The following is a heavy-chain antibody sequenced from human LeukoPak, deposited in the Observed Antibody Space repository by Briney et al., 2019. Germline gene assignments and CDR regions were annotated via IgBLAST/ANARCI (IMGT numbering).Heavy chain of an antibody. J-gene: IGHJ3*02. CDR3: ARGGYGHGFDI. Sequence: PGGSLRLSCAAPGFTFSSYAMSWVRQAPGKGLVWVSRVDSDGSDTIYADSVRGRFTISRDNAKNTVFLQMNSLRVEDTAVYYCARGGYGHGFDIWGQGTMVTVSS. D-gene: IGHD5-12*01. V-gene: IGHV3-74*01. CDR1: GFTFSSYA. CDR2: VDSDGSDT.